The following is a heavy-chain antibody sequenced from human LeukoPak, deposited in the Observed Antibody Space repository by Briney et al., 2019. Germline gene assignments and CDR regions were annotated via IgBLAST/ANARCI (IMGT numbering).Heavy chain of an antibody. CDR3: ARGMVRGVIITSPFDP. Sequence: GSLRLSCAASGFTFSSYAMHWVRQAPGKGLEWVAVISYDGSNKYYADSVKGRFTISRDNSKNTLYLQMNSLRAEDTAVYYCARGMVRGVIITSPFDPWGQGTLVTVSS. D-gene: IGHD3-10*01. V-gene: IGHV3-30-3*01. CDR2: ISYDGSNK. J-gene: IGHJ5*02. CDR1: GFTFSSYA.